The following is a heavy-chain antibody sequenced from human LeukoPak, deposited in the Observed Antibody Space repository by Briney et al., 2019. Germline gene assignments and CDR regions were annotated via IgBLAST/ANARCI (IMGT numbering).Heavy chain of an antibody. J-gene: IGHJ5*02. D-gene: IGHD6-19*01. CDR3: ARDIRGWYRWFDP. CDR2: TKYDESEK. CDR1: GFTFSKSW. Sequence: GGSLRLSCAASGFTFSKSWMSWLRQAPGKGLEWVANTKYDESEKYYVDSVKGRFTISRDNAKNSLFLQMNSLRAEDTALYYCARDIRGWYRWFDPWGLGTLVTVSS. V-gene: IGHV3-7*01.